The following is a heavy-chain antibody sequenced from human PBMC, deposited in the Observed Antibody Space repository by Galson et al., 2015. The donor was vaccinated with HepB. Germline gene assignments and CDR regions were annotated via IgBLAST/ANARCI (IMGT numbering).Heavy chain of an antibody. CDR3: ARLAGGNSGLGY. D-gene: IGHD4-23*01. J-gene: IGHJ4*02. V-gene: IGHV5-10-1*01. Sequence: QSGAEVKKPGESLRISCKGSGSSFTRYWINWVRQMPGKGLEWMARIDPSDSQTNYSPSFQGHVTISADKSISTAYLQWRSLKASDSAMYYCARLAGGNSGLGYWGQGTLVTVSS. CDR1: GSSFTRYW. CDR2: IDPSDSQT.